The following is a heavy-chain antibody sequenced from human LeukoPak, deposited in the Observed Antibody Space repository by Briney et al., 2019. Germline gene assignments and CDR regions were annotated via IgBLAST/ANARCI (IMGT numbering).Heavy chain of an antibody. CDR2: IYYSVST. V-gene: IGHV4-59*01. CDR1: GGSISSYY. CDR3: AREGPEFWSSYFLV. D-gene: IGHD3-3*01. J-gene: IGHJ6*04. Sequence: SEALSLTCTVSGGSISSYYWSWMRQPPGKGLEWVGYIYYSVSTNYNPSLTSRVTITVDTSNTQSSLKLSSVTAADTAVYYCAREGPEFWSSYFLVWGKGTTVTVSS.